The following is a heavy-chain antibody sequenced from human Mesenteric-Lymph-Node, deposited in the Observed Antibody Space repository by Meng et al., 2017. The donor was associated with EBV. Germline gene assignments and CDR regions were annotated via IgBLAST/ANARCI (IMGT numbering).Heavy chain of an antibody. CDR3: ARGHPYYDSSGSDF. D-gene: IGHD3-22*01. CDR2: ISAANGNT. Sequence: QVPLVQSGAHLKNPGASVKASCKASGYTFSHHGITWVRQAPGQGFEWMGWISAANGNTNYAQKFQGRVTMTTDTSTSTANMELKSLNTDDTAIYYCARGHPYYDSSGSDFWGQGTLVTVSS. CDR1: GYTFSHHG. V-gene: IGHV1-18*01. J-gene: IGHJ4*02.